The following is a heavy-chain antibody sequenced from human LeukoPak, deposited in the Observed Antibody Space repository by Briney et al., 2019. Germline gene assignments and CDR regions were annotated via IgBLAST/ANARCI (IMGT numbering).Heavy chain of an antibody. Sequence: SVKVSCKASGGTFSSYAISWVRQAPGQGLEWMGRIIPILGIANYAQKFQGRVTITADKSTSTAYMELSSLRSEDTAVYYCARVIMGAGRFEYQLLYAFDIWGQGTMVTVSS. V-gene: IGHV1-69*04. CDR1: GGTFSSYA. D-gene: IGHD2-2*01. CDR2: IIPILGIA. CDR3: ARVIMGAGRFEYQLLYAFDI. J-gene: IGHJ3*02.